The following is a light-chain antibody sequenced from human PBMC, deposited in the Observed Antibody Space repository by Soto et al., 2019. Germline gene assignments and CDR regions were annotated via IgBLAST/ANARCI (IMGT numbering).Light chain of an antibody. CDR2: DAS. V-gene: IGKV3-15*01. J-gene: IGKJ2*01. CDR3: QQYNNWPHLYT. Sequence: EIVMTQSPATLSVSPGERATLSCRASQSVSRNLAWYQQKPGQAPRLLSYDASTRATGIPARFSGSGSGTEFTLTISSLQSEDFAVYDCQQYNNWPHLYTFGQGTKLEI. CDR1: QSVSRN.